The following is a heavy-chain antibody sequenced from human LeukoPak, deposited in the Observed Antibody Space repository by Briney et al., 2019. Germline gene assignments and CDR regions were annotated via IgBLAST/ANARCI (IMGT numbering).Heavy chain of an antibody. CDR2: VYSGGDT. D-gene: IGHD1-14*01. Sequence: PGGSLRLSCAASGFSVSNNHVSWVRQAPGKGLGWISAVYSGGDTYYIGSVRGRSTISRDNSKNTIHLQMNGLTPEDTAMYYCARDSTGASVWGKGTTVTVSS. CDR1: GFSVSNNH. V-gene: IGHV3-53*01. CDR3: ARDSTGASV. J-gene: IGHJ6*04.